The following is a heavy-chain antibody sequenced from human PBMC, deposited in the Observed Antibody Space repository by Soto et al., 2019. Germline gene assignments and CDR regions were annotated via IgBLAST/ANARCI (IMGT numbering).Heavy chain of an antibody. V-gene: IGHV4-59*01. D-gene: IGHD6-19*01. CDR3: ARGRIGYSSGWYFDY. CDR2: IHYSGST. Sequence: SETLSLTCTVSDGSISSYYWSWIRQPPGKGLEWIGYIHYSGSTNYNPSLKSRVTISVDTSKNQFSLKLSSVTAADTAVYYCARGRIGYSSGWYFDYWGQGTLVTVSS. J-gene: IGHJ4*02. CDR1: DGSISSYY.